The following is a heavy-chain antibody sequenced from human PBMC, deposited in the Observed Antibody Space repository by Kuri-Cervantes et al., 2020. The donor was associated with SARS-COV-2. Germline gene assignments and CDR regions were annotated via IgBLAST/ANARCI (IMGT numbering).Heavy chain of an antibody. J-gene: IGHJ4*02. Sequence: ASVKVSCKASGYTFNNYDINWVRQATGQGLEWMGWMNPNSGNTGHAQKFQGRVIMTKNTSISTAYMELTSLRSEDTAVYYCAREEAAAGTGFDYWGQGTLVTVSS. D-gene: IGHD6-13*01. CDR3: AREEAAAGTGFDY. CDR2: MNPNSGNT. CDR1: GYTFNNYD. V-gene: IGHV1-8*02.